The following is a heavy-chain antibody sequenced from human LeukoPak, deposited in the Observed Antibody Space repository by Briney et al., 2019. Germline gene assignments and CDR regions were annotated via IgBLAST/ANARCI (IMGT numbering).Heavy chain of an antibody. J-gene: IGHJ3*02. D-gene: IGHD3-22*01. CDR2: ISYTGST. CDR3: ARGFDSSGYYYVTGAFDI. CDR1: GGSISRYY. V-gene: IGHV4-59*01. Sequence: SETLSLTCTVSGGSISRYYWSWIRQPPGKGLEWIGYISYTGSTTYNPSLKSRVTISVDTSKTQFSLKLSSVTAAETAVYYCARGFDSSGYYYVTGAFDIWGQGTMVTVSS.